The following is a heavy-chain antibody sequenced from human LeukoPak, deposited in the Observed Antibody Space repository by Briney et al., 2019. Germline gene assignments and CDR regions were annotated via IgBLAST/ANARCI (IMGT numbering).Heavy chain of an antibody. CDR2: LSGSGGST. V-gene: IGHV3-23*01. D-gene: IGHD2/OR15-2a*01. CDR3: ARSTAGNIDY. Sequence: GGSLRLSCAASGFTFTSHAMSWVRQSPGRGLEWVSALSGSGGSTYYADSVKGRFTISRDNSKNTLYLQMNSLRAEDTAVYYCARSTAGNIDYWGQGTLVTVSS. CDR1: GFTFTSHA. J-gene: IGHJ4*02.